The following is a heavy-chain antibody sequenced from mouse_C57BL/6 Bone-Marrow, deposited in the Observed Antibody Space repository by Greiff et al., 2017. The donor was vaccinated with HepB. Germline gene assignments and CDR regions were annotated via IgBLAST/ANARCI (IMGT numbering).Heavy chain of an antibody. Sequence: QVQLQQPGAELVRPGTSVKLSCKASGYTFTSYWMHWVKQRLGQGLEWIGVIDPSDSYTNYNQKFKGKATLTVDTSSSTAYMQLSSLTSEDSAVYYGARPVRYYGSSGYCFDYWGQGTTLTVSS. V-gene: IGHV1-59*01. D-gene: IGHD1-1*01. CDR1: GYTFTSYW. CDR2: IDPSDSYT. CDR3: ARPVRYYGSSGYCFDY. J-gene: IGHJ2*01.